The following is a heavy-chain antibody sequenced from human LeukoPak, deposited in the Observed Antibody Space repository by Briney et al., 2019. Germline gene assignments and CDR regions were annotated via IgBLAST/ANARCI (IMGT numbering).Heavy chain of an antibody. CDR2: IIPVFGTT. CDR3: ARCSPGDSSNFYAVLQY. D-gene: IGHD3-22*01. V-gene: IGHV1-69*06. J-gene: IGHJ4*02. CDR1: GGTFSSYA. Sequence: AASVKVSCKASGGTFSSYAFSWVRLTPGQGLEWLGGIIPVFGTTTYAQKFQAKVTMTADKSTNTAYLEISSLTSDDTAVYYCARCSPGDSSNFYAVLQYWGQGTQVTVST.